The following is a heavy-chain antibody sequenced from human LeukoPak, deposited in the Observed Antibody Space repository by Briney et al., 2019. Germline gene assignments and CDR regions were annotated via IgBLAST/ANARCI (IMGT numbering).Heavy chain of an antibody. CDR1: AYSFTDHY. J-gene: IGHJ4*02. Sequence: GASVKVSCKAPAYSFTDHYVHWERQVPGQGLEWMGWMYPNSGGTNYAQKFQGRVTMTRDTSISTAYLDLSGLRSDDTAVYYCGREVWHYSEWGQGTLVTVSS. D-gene: IGHD2-21*01. CDR2: MYPNSGGT. V-gene: IGHV1-2*02. CDR3: GREVWHYSE.